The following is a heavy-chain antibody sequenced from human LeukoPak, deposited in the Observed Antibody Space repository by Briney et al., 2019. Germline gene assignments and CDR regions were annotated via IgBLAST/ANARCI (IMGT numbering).Heavy chain of an antibody. D-gene: IGHD1-26*01. CDR1: GGTISNYA. CDR2: IIPIFGTA. V-gene: IGHV1-69*06. CDR3: ARGERWELPPLHMDV. Sequence: SVKVSCKASGGTISNYAISWVRQAPGQGLEWMGGIIPIFGTANYAQKFRGRVTITADKSTRTAYMELSSLRSEDTAVYYCARGERWELPPLHMDVWGKGTTVTVSS. J-gene: IGHJ6*03.